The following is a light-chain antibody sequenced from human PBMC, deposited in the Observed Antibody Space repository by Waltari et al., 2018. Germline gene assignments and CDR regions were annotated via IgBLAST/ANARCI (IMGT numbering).Light chain of an antibody. V-gene: IGLV1-44*01. CDR3: AAWDDNLRAWV. J-gene: IGLJ3*02. CDR2: STN. CDR1: SPNLGANA. Sequence: QSVVTQPPSASEPPGQRASISCSGSSPNLGANAVNWYQHVPGAGPRLLLYSTNQRPSGVPDRFSGSKSGTSASLAISGLQSDDEADYYCAAWDDNLRAWVFGGGTKLTVL.